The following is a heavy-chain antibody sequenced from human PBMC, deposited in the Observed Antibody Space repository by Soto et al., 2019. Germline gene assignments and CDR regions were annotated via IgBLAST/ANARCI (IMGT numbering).Heavy chain of an antibody. Sequence: QVQLVQSGAEVKKPGSSVKVSCKASGGTFSSYAISWVRQAPGQGLERMGGIIPIFGTANYAQKFQGRVTITADESTRTAYREVSSLRSEDTAVYYCARVRDRGVIIGNHYAYGMDVWGQGTTVTVSS. CDR3: ARVRDRGVIIGNHYAYGMDV. CDR2: IIPIFGTA. V-gene: IGHV1-69*01. J-gene: IGHJ6*02. CDR1: GGTFSSYA. D-gene: IGHD3-10*01.